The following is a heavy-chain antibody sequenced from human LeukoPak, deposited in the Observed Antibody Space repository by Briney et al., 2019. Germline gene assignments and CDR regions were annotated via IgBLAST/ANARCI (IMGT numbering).Heavy chain of an antibody. CDR1: GGTLSSYA. CDR3: ARTTVTTESGSGY. J-gene: IGHJ4*02. D-gene: IGHD4-17*01. CDR2: IIPIFGTA. Sequence: ASVKVSCKASGGTLSSYAISWVRQAPGQGLEWMGGIIPIFGTANYAQKFQGRVTITADESTSTAYMELSSLRSEDTAVYYCARTTVTTESGSGYGGQGTLVTVSS. V-gene: IGHV1-69*13.